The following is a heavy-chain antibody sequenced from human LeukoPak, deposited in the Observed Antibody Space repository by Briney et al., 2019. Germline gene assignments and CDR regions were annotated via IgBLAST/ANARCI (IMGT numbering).Heavy chain of an antibody. CDR1: GGTFSSYA. D-gene: IGHD2-15*01. CDR2: IIPILGIA. V-gene: IGHV1-69*04. Sequence: RWASVKVSCTASGGTFSSYAISWVRQAPGQGLEWMGRIIPILGIANYAQKFQGRVTITADKSTSTAYMELSSLRSEDTAVYYCARGSYCSGGSCYWYYYGMDVWGQGTTVTVSS. J-gene: IGHJ6*02. CDR3: ARGSYCSGGSCYWYYYGMDV.